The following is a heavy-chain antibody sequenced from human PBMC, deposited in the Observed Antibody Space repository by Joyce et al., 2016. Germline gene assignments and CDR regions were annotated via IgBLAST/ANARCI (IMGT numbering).Heavy chain of an antibody. J-gene: IGHJ6*02. CDR3: ANLLVSRGRSYYYHGMDG. Sequence: EVQLLESGGGLVQPGGSLRLSCSASGFTFSIYAMSWVRQAPGNGVEGASAISSSGSSKYYADSVGGRFTISRDKSKNTLYLQMNSRGAEDTAVYYCANLLVSRGRSYYYHGMDGWGQGTTVTVSS. D-gene: IGHD6-19*01. CDR1: GFTFSIYA. V-gene: IGHV3-23*01. CDR2: ISSSGSSK.